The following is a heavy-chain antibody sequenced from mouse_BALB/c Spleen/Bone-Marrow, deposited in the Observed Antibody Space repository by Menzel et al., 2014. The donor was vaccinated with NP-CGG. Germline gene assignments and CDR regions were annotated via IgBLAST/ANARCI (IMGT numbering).Heavy chain of an antibody. CDR3: ATRAYDSSYGFAS. J-gene: IGHJ3*01. D-gene: IGHD1-1*01. V-gene: IGHV1-7*01. CDR2: INPCNGYT. Sequence: VQLQQSGAELAKPGASVKMSCKASGYTFTNYWMHWVKQRPGQGLEWIGYINPCNGYTDYNQKFKDKATLTVDKSSSTPSMQLTSLTSENSAAFYCATRAYDSSYGFASWGQGTLVTVSA. CDR1: GYTFTNYW.